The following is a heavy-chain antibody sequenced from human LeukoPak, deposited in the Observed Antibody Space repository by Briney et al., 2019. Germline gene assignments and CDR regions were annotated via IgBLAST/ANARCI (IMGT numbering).Heavy chain of an antibody. V-gene: IGHV4-4*02. D-gene: IGHD4-17*01. CDR3: ASLRPTVTTSDY. J-gene: IGHJ4*02. CDR1: GGSISSSNW. CDR2: IYHSGST. Sequence: PSETLSLTCAVSGGSISSSNWWSWVRQPSGKGLEWIGEIYHSGSTNYNPSLKSRVTISVDKSKNQFSLKLSSVTAADTAVYYCASLRPTVTTSDYWGQGTLVTVSS.